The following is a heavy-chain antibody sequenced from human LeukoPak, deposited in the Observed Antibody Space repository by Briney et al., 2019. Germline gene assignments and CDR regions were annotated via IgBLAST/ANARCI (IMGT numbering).Heavy chain of an antibody. CDR1: GGSISSYY. D-gene: IGHD6-19*01. Sequence: PSETLSLTCTVSGGSISSYYWSWIRQPPGKGLEWIGYIYYSGSTNYNPSLKSRVTISVDTSKNQFSLKLSSVTAADTAVYYCARGGAVAVYYYYYYYMDVWGKGTTVTVSS. J-gene: IGHJ6*03. CDR3: ARGGAVAVYYYYYYYMDV. V-gene: IGHV4-59*01. CDR2: IYYSGST.